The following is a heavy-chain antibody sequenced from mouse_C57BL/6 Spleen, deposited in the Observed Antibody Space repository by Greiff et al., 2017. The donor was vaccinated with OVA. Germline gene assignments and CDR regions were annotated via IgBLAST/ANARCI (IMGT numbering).Heavy chain of an antibody. D-gene: IGHD2-3*01. Sequence: EVQVVESGGDLVKPGGSLKLSCAASGFTFSSYGMSWVRQTPDKRLEWVATISSGGSYTYYPDSVKGRFTISRDNAKNTLYLQMSSLKSEDTAMYYCARDDGYYDYWGQGTTLTVSS. CDR1: GFTFSSYG. CDR2: ISSGGSYT. CDR3: ARDDGYYDY. V-gene: IGHV5-6*01. J-gene: IGHJ2*01.